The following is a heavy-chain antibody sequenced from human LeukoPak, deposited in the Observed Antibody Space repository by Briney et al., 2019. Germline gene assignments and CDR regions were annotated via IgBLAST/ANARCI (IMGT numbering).Heavy chain of an antibody. J-gene: IGHJ1*01. CDR3: AKGFYYDSSGYDSFAEYFQH. CDR1: GFTFSSYG. CDR2: ISYDGSNK. D-gene: IGHD3-22*01. Sequence: GGSLRLSCAASGFTFSSYGMHWVRQAPDKGLEWVAVISYDGSNKYYADSVEGRFTISRDNSKNTVYLQMNSLRVEGTTVYYCAKGFYYDSSGYDSFAEYFQHWGRGTLVTVSS. V-gene: IGHV3-30*18.